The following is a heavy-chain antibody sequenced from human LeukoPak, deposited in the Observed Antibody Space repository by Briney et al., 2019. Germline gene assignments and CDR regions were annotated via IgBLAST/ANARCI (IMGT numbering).Heavy chain of an antibody. D-gene: IGHD2-2*01. Sequence: GGPLRLSCAASGFTLSSYAMSWVRQAPGKGLEWVSAISGSGGSTYYADSVKGRFTISRDNSKNTLYLQMNSLRAEDTAVYYCAKDRSYCSSTSCYRVFEYWGQGTLATVSS. CDR3: AKDRSYCSSTSCYRVFEY. CDR1: GFTLSSYA. CDR2: ISGSGGST. V-gene: IGHV3-23*01. J-gene: IGHJ4*02.